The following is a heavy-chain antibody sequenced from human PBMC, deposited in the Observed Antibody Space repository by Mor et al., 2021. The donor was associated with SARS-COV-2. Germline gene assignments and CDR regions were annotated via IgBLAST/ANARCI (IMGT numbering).Heavy chain of an antibody. Sequence: SSISSSSSYIYYADSVKGRFTISRDNAKNSLYLQMNSLRAEDTAVYYCARAQLEYSGYDYDYWGQGTLVTVSS. CDR3: ARAQLEYSGYDYDY. V-gene: IGHV3-21*01. CDR2: ISSSSSYI. D-gene: IGHD5-12*01. J-gene: IGHJ4*02.